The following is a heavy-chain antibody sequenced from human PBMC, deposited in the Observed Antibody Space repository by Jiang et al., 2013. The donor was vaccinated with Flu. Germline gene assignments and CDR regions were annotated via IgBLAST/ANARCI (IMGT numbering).Heavy chain of an antibody. V-gene: IGHV3-9*01. Sequence: VQLVESGGGLVQPGRSLRLSCTASGFTFDDFATHWVRQAPGKGLEWVSTISWNSGNIGYADSVKGRFTISRDNAKNSLSLQMNSLRTEDTALYYCAKGLVVVAAVTYFDYWGQGILVTVSS. CDR3: AKGLVVVAAVTYFDY. J-gene: IGHJ4*02. D-gene: IGHD2-15*01. CDR2: ISWNSGNI. CDR1: GFTFDDFA.